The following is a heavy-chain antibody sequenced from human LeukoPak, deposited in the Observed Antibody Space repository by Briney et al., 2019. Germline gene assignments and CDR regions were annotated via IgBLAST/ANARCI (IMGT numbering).Heavy chain of an antibody. CDR2: IKQDGSEK. CDR1: GFTFSSYW. D-gene: IGHD6-13*01. V-gene: IGHV3-7*01. J-gene: IGHJ4*02. Sequence: GGSLRLSCAASGFTFSSYWMSWVLQAPGKGLEWVANIKQDGSEKYYVDSVKGRFTISRDNAKNSLYLQMNSLRAEDTAVYYCARDSSSWPPVNLFSDYWGQGTLVTVSS. CDR3: ARDSSSWPPVNLFSDY.